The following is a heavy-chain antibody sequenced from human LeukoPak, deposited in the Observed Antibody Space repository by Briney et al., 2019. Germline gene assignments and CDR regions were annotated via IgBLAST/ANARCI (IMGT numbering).Heavy chain of an antibody. D-gene: IGHD2-2*02. J-gene: IGHJ4*02. CDR1: GFTFSSYA. V-gene: IGHV3-30*01. CDR2: ISYDGSNK. CDR3: ARGVGYCSSTSCYTGEFDY. Sequence: PGGSLRLSCAASGFTFSSYAMHWVRQAPGKGLEWVAVISYDGSNKYYADSVKGRFTISRDNSKNTLYLQMNSLRAGDTAVYYCARGVGYCSSTSCYTGEFDYWGQGTLVTVSS.